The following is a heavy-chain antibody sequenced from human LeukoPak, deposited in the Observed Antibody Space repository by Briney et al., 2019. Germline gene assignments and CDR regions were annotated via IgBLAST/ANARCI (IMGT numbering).Heavy chain of an antibody. CDR1: GFLFRSNG. D-gene: IGHD3-3*01. V-gene: IGHV3-30*02. J-gene: IGHJ4*02. CDR2: IRSDGNVT. Sequence: PGGSLRLSCEASGFLFRSNGMHSVRQAPGKGLEWVAFIRSDGNVTKYLDSIKGRFTISRDNSKNILYLQLNDVRPDDTAVYFCAKDHGFWSGFLFWGQGTLVTVSS. CDR3: AKDHGFWSGFLF.